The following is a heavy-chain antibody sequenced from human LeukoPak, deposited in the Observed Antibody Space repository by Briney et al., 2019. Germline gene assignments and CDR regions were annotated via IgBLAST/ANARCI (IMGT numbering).Heavy chain of an antibody. CDR1: GGSISSYY. CDR2: IYYSGST. J-gene: IGHJ4*02. D-gene: IGHD1-1*01. V-gene: IGHV4-59*01. Sequence: SETLSLTCTVSGGSISSYYWSWTRQPPGKGLEWIGYIYYSGSTNYNPSLKSRVTISVDTSKNQFSLKLSSVTAADTAVYYCARGEPTGAWGQGTLVTVSS. CDR3: ARGEPTGA.